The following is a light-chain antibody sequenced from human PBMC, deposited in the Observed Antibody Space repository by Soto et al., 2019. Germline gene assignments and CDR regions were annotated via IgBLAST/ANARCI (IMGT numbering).Light chain of an antibody. CDR2: DDN. J-gene: IGLJ2*01. Sequence: QSVLTQPPSVSAAPGQKVTISCSGSNANIGNNYVSWYRQLPGKVPELLIYDDNKRPSGIPDRFSGSKSGTSATLGITGLQTGDEADYYCGTWHTGLRAGQIGGGTKLTVL. CDR1: NANIGNNY. CDR3: GTWHTGLRAGQ. V-gene: IGLV1-51*01.